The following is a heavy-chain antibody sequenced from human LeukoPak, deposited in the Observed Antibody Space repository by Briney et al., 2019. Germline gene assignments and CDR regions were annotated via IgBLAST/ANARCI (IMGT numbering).Heavy chain of an antibody. Sequence: PSETLSLTCTVSGGSISSYYWSWIRQPPGKGLEWIGYIYYSGSTNYNPSLKSRVTISVDTSKNQFSLKLSSVTAADTAVYYCARMSRAVAGRDYWGQGTLVTVSS. CDR2: IYYSGST. CDR3: ARMSRAVAGRDY. CDR1: GGSISSYY. J-gene: IGHJ4*02. V-gene: IGHV4-59*12. D-gene: IGHD6-19*01.